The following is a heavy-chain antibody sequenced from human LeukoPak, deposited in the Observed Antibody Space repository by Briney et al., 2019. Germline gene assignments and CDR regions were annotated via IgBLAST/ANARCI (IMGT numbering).Heavy chain of an antibody. CDR1: GFTFSSHD. D-gene: IGHD2-8*01. V-gene: IGHV3-13*01. J-gene: IGHJ3*01. CDR3: IRSRCSNGICHHAFDV. CDR2: IGVAGDT. Sequence: GGSLRLSCAASGFTFSSHDTHWVRQITGKGLEWVSTIGVAGDTYYPGSAKGRFTISRENGKNSLYLQVNSLRAGDTAVYYCIRSRCSNGICHHAFDVWGQGTLVTVSS.